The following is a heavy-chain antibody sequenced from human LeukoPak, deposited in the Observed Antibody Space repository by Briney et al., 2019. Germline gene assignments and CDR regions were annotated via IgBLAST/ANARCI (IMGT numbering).Heavy chain of an antibody. V-gene: IGHV3-33*08. CDR2: IWYDGSNK. Sequence: GTSLRLSCAASGFTFSTYGMHWVRQAPGKGLEWVAVIWYDGSNKYYADSVKGRFTISRDNSKNTLYLQMNSLRAEDTAVYYCARVRLRYCSSTSCSRGMDVWGQGTTVTVSS. CDR1: GFTFSTYG. J-gene: IGHJ6*02. CDR3: ARVRLRYCSSTSCSRGMDV. D-gene: IGHD2-2*01.